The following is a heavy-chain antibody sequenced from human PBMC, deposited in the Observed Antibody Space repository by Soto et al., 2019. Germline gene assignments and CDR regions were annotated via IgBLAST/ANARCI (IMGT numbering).Heavy chain of an antibody. CDR3: ARNWNYGHNWIDP. D-gene: IGHD1-7*01. V-gene: IGHV1-69*13. J-gene: IGHJ5*02. CDR1: GGTFSSYA. CDR2: IIPIFGTA. Sequence: SVKVSWKASGGTFSSYAISWVRQAPGQGLEWMGGIIPIFGTANYAQKFQGRVTITADESTSTAYMELSSLRSEDTAVYYCARNWNYGHNWIDPWGQGTLVTVSS.